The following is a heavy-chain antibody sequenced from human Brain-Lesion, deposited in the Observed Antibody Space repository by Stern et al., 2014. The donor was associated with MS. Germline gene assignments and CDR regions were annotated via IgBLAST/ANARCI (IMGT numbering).Heavy chain of an antibody. J-gene: IGHJ4*02. CDR3: ARFPASRPHVFDS. V-gene: IGHV4-4*02. CDR2: SDHSGST. Sequence: VQLVESGPGLVKPSGTLSLTCAVSGGSISSSNWWSWVRQSPGKGLEWIGESDHSGSTIYNPSLKSRVPASVDKSKNRFSLNLRSVTAADTAVYFCARFPASRPHVFDSWGQGTLVTVSS. D-gene: IGHD6-13*01. CDR1: GGSISSSNW.